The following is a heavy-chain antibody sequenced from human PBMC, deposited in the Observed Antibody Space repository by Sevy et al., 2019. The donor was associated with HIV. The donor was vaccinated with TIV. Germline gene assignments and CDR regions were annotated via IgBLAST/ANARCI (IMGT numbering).Heavy chain of an antibody. CDR1: GFTFSDYY. CDR3: ARRGRSSSLSHFDY. CDR2: ISSSGITI. D-gene: IGHD6-6*01. Sequence: GGSLRLSCAASGFTFSDYYMNWVRQAPGKGLEWVSYISSSGITIYYADSVKGRFTISRDNAKNSLYFQMNSLRAEDTAVYYCARRGRSSSLSHFDYWGQGTLVTVSS. V-gene: IGHV3-11*01. J-gene: IGHJ4*02.